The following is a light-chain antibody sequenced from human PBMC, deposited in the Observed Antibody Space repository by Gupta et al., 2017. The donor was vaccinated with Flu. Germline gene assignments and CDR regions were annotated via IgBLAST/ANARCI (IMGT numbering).Light chain of an antibody. J-gene: IGKJ1*01. CDR1: QSVSSSF. V-gene: IGKV3-20*01. CDR3: QQDQYAPQT. Sequence: EIVLTQSPGTLSMSPGDGVTLSCRASQSVSSSFLAWYQQKPGQAPKLLIYGASTRATGLPDRFSGGGSGTDLTLTISRLAPEDFAVYYCQQDQYAPQTFGQGSKVEI. CDR2: GAS.